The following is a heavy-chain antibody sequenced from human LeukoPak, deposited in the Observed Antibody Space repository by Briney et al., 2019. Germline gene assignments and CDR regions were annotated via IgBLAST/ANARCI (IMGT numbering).Heavy chain of an antibody. CDR2: IWNDGSNT. CDR1: GFTFSSYG. J-gene: IGHJ4*02. D-gene: IGHD1-26*01. CDR3: ARPTYSGSYYWFDY. Sequence: PGRSLRLSCAASGFTFSSYGMHWVRQAPGKGLEWVAVIWNDGSNTYYADSVKGRFTISRDNSKNTLYLQMNSLRAEDTAVYYCARPTYSGSYYWFDYWGQGTLVTVSS. V-gene: IGHV3-33*01.